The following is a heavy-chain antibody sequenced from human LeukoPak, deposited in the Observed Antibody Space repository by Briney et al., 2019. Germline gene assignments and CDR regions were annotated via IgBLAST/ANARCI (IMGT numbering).Heavy chain of an antibody. V-gene: IGHV3-30-3*01. Sequence: PGGSLRLSCAASGFIFSTYAMHWVRQAPGKGLDWVVVISYDGSNKFYADSVKGRFTISRDNAKNSLYLQMNSLRAEDTAVYYCASGNSFDYWGQGTLVTVSS. CDR3: ASGNSFDY. CDR2: ISYDGSNK. CDR1: GFIFSTYA. J-gene: IGHJ4*02. D-gene: IGHD1-26*01.